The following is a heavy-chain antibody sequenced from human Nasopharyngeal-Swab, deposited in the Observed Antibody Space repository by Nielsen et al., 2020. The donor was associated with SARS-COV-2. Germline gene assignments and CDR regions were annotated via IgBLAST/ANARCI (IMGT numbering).Heavy chain of an antibody. CDR2: IWYDGSNK. V-gene: IGHV3-33*01. CDR3: ARDNRGLLWFGELPQYYYYGMDV. J-gene: IGHJ6*02. Sequence: GGSLRLSCTASGFNFSDYGMHWVRQAPGKGLEWVAVIWYDGSNKYYADSVKGRFTISRDNSKNTLYLQMNSLRAEDTAVYYCARDNRGLLWFGELPQYYYYGMDVWGQGTTVTVSS. D-gene: IGHD3-10*01. CDR1: GFNFSDYG.